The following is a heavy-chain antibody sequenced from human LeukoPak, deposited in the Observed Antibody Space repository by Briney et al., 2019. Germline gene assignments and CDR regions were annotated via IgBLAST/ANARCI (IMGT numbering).Heavy chain of an antibody. Sequence: PSETLSLTCTVSGGSISSYYWSWIRQPPGKGLEWIGYVYHGGSTRYNPSLKSRVTVSGDTSKNQFSLKLTSVTAADTAVYYCARSQYSTGLFDFWGQGTLVTVSS. V-gene: IGHV4-59*01. CDR2: VYHGGST. J-gene: IGHJ4*02. D-gene: IGHD6-25*01. CDR3: ARSQYSTGLFDF. CDR1: GGSISSYY.